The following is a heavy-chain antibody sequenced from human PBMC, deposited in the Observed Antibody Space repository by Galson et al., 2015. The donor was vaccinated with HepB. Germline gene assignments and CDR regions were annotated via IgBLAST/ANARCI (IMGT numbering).Heavy chain of an antibody. CDR2: IDWDDDK. V-gene: IGHV2-70*11. CDR3: ARQISSGSQYDGMDV. Sequence: PALVKPTQTLTLTCTFSGFSLSTSGMCVSWIRQPPGKALEWLARIDWDDDKYYSTSLKTRLTISKDTSKNQVVLTMTNMDPVDTATYYCARQISSGSQYDGMDVWGQGTTVTVSS. D-gene: IGHD1-26*01. CDR1: GFSLSTSGMC. J-gene: IGHJ6*02.